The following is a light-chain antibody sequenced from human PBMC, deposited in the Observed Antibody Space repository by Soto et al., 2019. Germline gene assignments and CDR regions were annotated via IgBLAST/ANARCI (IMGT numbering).Light chain of an antibody. CDR3: CSFARSTTFDG. Sequence: QSALTQPASVSGSPGQSITISCSGTSSDVGSSNLVSWYQQHPGKAPKLIIFEGDRRPSGVSGRFSGSKSGNTASLTISGLQAEDEADYYCCSFARSTTFDGFGTGTKVTVL. CDR1: SSDVGSSNL. V-gene: IGLV2-23*01. J-gene: IGLJ1*01. CDR2: EGD.